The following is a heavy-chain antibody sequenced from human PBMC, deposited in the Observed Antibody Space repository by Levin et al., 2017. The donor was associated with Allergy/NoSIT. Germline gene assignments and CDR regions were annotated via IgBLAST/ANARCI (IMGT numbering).Heavy chain of an antibody. D-gene: IGHD3-10*01. CDR3: TREDKTSMVRGFITYFYYYMAV. J-gene: IGHJ6*03. V-gene: IGHV3-30-3*01. Sequence: LSLTCAASGFTFSTYATHWVRQAPGKGLEWVAVISYDEHDNYYADSVKGRFTISRDNSKNTLYLQMSSLRAEDTAVYYCTREDKTSMVRGFITYFYYYMAVWGKGTTVTVSS. CDR1: GFTFSTYA. CDR2: ISYDEHDN.